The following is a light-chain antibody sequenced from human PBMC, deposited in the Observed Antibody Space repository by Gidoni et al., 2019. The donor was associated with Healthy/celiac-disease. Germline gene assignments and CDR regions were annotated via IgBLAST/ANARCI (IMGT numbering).Light chain of an antibody. Sequence: EIVLTQSPATLSLSPGERATLSCSASQSVSSYLAWYPQKPGQAPRLLIYDASNRATGIPARFSGSGSGTDFTLTISSLGPEDFAVYYCQQRSNWPWTFXQXTKVXIK. CDR2: DAS. V-gene: IGKV3-11*01. CDR1: QSVSSY. CDR3: QQRSNWPWT. J-gene: IGKJ1*01.